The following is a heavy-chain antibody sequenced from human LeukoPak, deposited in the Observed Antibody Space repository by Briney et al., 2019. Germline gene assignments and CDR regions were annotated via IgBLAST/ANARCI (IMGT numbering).Heavy chain of an antibody. J-gene: IGHJ4*02. D-gene: IGHD1-26*01. Sequence: PGGSLRLSCAASGFTFSSYGMHWVRQAPGKGLEWVAVISYDGSNKYYADSVKGRFTISRDNSKNTLYLQMNSLRAEDTAVYYCARDTWELGGFDYWGQGTLVTVSS. CDR2: ISYDGSNK. CDR1: GFTFSSYG. V-gene: IGHV3-30*03. CDR3: ARDTWELGGFDY.